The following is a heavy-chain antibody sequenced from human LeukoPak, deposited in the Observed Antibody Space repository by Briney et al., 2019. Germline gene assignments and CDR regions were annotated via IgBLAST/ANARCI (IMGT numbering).Heavy chain of an antibody. D-gene: IGHD3-10*01. CDR2: ISSSSSYI. CDR3: ASCPLGLLCPLDY. CDR1: GFTFSSYS. J-gene: IGHJ4*02. V-gene: IGHV3-21*01. Sequence: NPGGSLRLSCAASGFTFSSYSMNWVRQAPGKGLEWVSSISSSSSYIYYADSVKGRFTTSRDNAKNSLYLQMNSLRAEDTAVYYCASCPLGLLCPLDYWGQGTLVTVSS.